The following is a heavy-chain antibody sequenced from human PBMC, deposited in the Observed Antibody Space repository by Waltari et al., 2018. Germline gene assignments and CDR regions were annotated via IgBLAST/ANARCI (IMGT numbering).Heavy chain of an antibody. J-gene: IGHJ4*02. Sequence: QVHLVQSGAEVQKPGASVKVSCKTSGYTFTTYGITGVRQAPGQGLEWMGWINSYTGNTNYAQSRQGRVTMTTDTSTSTAYMELRSLRSDDTAVYYCARLNIVATISPDFDYWGQGTLVTVSS. V-gene: IGHV1-18*01. CDR2: INSYTGNT. CDR3: ARLNIVATISPDFDY. CDR1: GYTFTTYG. D-gene: IGHD5-12*01.